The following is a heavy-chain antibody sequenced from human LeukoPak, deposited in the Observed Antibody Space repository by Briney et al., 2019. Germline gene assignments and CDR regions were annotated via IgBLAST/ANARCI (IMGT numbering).Heavy chain of an antibody. J-gene: IGHJ4*02. CDR1: GFTFSSYS. CDR2: ISSSSSYI. D-gene: IGHD3-16*02. CDR3: ARDLATRQRTGLYDS. Sequence: GGSLRLSCAASGFTFSSYSMNWVRQAPGKGLEWVSSISSSSSYIYYADSVKGRFTFSRDNAKNSLYLQMNSLRAEDTAVYYCARDLATRQRTGLYDSWGQGALVTVSS. V-gene: IGHV3-21*01.